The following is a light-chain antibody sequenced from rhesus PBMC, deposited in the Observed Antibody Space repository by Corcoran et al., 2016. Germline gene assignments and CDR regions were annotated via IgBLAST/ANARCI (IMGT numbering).Light chain of an antibody. J-gene: IGKJ3*01. CDR3: QQYDSAPFT. V-gene: IGKV1-37*01. CDR2: DAS. Sequence: DIQMTQSPSSLSAPVGDRVTITCRASQGISSYLAWYQQKQGKVPKPLIYDASNLESGVPSRFSGSGSGTDFTLTINSLQPEDFATYYCQQYDSAPFTFGPGAKLDIE. CDR1: QGISSY.